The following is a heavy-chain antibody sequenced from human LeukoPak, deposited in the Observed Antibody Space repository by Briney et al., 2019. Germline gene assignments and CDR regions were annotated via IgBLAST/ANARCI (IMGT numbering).Heavy chain of an antibody. D-gene: IGHD1-26*01. CDR2: IYYSGST. CDR1: GASITSYY. CDR3: ARLSIVGATNFDY. V-gene: IGHV4-59*08. Sequence: SETLCLTCTVSGASITSYYWSWIRQPPGKGLEWIGYIYYSGSTTYKPSLKSRVTISVDTSKNQFSLKLSSVTAADTAVYYCARLSIVGATNFDYWGQGTLVTVSS. J-gene: IGHJ4*02.